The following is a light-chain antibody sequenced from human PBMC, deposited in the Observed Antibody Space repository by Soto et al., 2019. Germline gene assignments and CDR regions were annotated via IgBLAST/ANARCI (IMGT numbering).Light chain of an antibody. V-gene: IGLV2-14*01. CDR2: EVT. Sequence: QSALTQPASVSGSPGQSITISCTGTSNDVGGYNFVSWYQQVTGKAPKLIIYEVTNRPSGVSDRFSGSKSGNTASLTISGLQAEDEADYYCSSYTSSRGVFGGGTKVTVL. CDR3: SSYTSSRGV. J-gene: IGLJ2*01. CDR1: SNDVGGYNF.